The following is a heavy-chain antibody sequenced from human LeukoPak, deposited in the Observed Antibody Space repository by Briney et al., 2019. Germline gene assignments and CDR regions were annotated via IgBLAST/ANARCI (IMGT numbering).Heavy chain of an antibody. CDR1: GYTFTSYD. CDR3: ARVPGYSSGWFPRAEYFQH. V-gene: IGHV1-8*01. Sequence: ASMKVSCKASGYTFTSYDINWVRQATGQGLEWMGWMNPNSGNTGYAQKFQGRVTMTRNTSISTAYMELSSLRSEDTAVYYCARVPGYSSGWFPRAEYFQHWGQGTLVTVSS. CDR2: MNPNSGNT. D-gene: IGHD6-19*01. J-gene: IGHJ1*01.